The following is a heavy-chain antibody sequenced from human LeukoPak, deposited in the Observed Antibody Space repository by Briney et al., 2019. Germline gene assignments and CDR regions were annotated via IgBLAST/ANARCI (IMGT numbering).Heavy chain of an antibody. D-gene: IGHD6-19*01. CDR2: INHSGST. CDR1: GGSISSSSYY. J-gene: IGHJ6*03. V-gene: IGHV4-39*07. CDR3: AAAVAGGWRDRLYYYYYMDV. Sequence: SETLSLTCTVSGGSISSSSYYWGWIRQPPGKGLEWIGEINHSGSTNYNPSLKSRVTISVDTSKNQFSLKLSSVTAADTAVYYCAAAVAGGWRDRLYYYYYMDVWGQGTLVTVSS.